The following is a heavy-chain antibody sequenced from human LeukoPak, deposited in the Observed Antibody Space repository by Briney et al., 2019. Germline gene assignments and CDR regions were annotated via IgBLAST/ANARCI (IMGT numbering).Heavy chain of an antibody. Sequence: PGGSLRLSCSASGFNFRNYAMHWVRQAPGKGLEYVSAMSVVTDRTFYADSVMGRFTISRDNSKNTLYLQMNSLRVEDTAVYYCAGSWFYRDYFEYWGQGTLVTVSS. J-gene: IGHJ4*02. CDR1: GFNFRNYA. CDR2: MSVVTDRT. V-gene: IGHV3-64*04. CDR3: AGSWFYRDYFEY. D-gene: IGHD3-10*01.